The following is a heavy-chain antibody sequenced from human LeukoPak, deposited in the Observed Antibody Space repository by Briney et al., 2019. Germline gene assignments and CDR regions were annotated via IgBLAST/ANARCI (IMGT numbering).Heavy chain of an antibody. D-gene: IGHD2-15*01. CDR1: GFTFSDYY. J-gene: IGHJ4*02. CDR2: ISSSGSTI. Sequence: GGSLRLSCAASGFTFSDYYMSWIRQAPGKGLEWVSYISSSGSTIYYADSVKGRFTISRDNAKNSLYLQMNRLRAEDTAVYYCARVWGYCSGGTCYSIPFDYWGQGTLVTVSS. CDR3: ARVWGYCSGGTCYSIPFDY. V-gene: IGHV3-11*04.